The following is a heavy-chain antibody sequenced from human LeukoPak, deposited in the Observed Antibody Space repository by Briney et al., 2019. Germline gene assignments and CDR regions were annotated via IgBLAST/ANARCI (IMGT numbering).Heavy chain of an antibody. CDR1: GFTFSDHY. CDR3: ARGVRYSSGWDFDY. Sequence: GGSLRLSCAASGFTFSDHYMDWVRQAPGKGLEWVGRSRNKANSYTTEYAASVKGRFTISRDDSKNSLYLQMNGLKTEDTAVYYCARGVRYSSGWDFDYWGQGTLVSVSS. CDR2: SRNKANSYTT. D-gene: IGHD6-19*01. J-gene: IGHJ4*02. V-gene: IGHV3-72*01.